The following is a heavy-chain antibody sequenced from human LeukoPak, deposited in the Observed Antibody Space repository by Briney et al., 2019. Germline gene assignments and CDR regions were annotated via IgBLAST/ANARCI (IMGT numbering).Heavy chain of an antibody. V-gene: IGHV1-69*06. CDR2: IIPIFGTA. CDR1: GGTFSSYA. D-gene: IGHD3-22*01. J-gene: IGHJ3*02. CDR3: ARARRSYYYDSSALGYDAFDI. Sequence: SVKVSCKASGGTFSSYAISWVRQAPGQGLEWMGGIIPIFGTANYAQKFQGRVTITADKSTSTAYMELSSLRSEDTAVYYCARARRSYYYDSSALGYDAFDIWGPGTMVTVSS.